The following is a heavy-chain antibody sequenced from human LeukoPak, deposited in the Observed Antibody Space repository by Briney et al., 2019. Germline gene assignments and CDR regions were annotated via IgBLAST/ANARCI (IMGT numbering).Heavy chain of an antibody. CDR3: ARTYGSGGYYFDY. CDR2: ISSNGGST. Sequence: PGGSLRLSCAASGFTFSTYAMHWVRQAPGKGLEYVSAISSNGGSTYYANSVKGRFTISRDNSKNTLYLQMGSLRAEDMAVYYCARTYGSGGYYFDYWGQGTLVTVSS. J-gene: IGHJ4*02. V-gene: IGHV3-64*01. CDR1: GFTFSTYA. D-gene: IGHD3-10*01.